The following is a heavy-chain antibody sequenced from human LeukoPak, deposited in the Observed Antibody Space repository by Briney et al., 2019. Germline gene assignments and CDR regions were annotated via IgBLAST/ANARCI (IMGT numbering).Heavy chain of an antibody. CDR3: TRDQDGMGV. Sequence: SQTLSLTCVISGDIVSSTIAAWNWLRQSPSRGLEWLGRTYYRPKWYNDYAASVKSRLTINPDTSKNQFSLELNSVTPEDTAVYYCTRDQDGMGVWGQGTSVTVSS. CDR1: GDIVSSTIAA. J-gene: IGHJ6*02. V-gene: IGHV6-1*01. CDR2: TYYRPKWYN.